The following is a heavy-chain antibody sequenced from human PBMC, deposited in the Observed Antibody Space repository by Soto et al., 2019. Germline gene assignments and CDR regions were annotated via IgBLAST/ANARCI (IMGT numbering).Heavy chain of an antibody. CDR3: ATEARGSYSRMGSAGYGMDV. D-gene: IGHD1-26*01. CDR2: FDPEDGET. V-gene: IGHV1-24*01. Sequence: ASVKVSCKVSGYTLTELSMHWVRQAPGKGLEWMGGFDPEDGETIYAQKFQGRVTMTEDTSTDTAYMELSSLRSEDTAVYYCATEARGSYSRMGSAGYGMDVWGQGTTVTVSS. J-gene: IGHJ6*02. CDR1: GYTLTELS.